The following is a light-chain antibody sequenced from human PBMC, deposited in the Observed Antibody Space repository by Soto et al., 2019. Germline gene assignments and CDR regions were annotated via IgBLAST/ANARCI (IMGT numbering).Light chain of an antibody. CDR2: DVS. Sequence: QSVLTQAASLSGFPGQSINISCTRTSSDVGGYNYVSWYQHHPGKAPKLIIYDVSNRPSGVSNPFSGSKSGNTASLTISGLQPEDEADYYCSSYTTSNTRQIVFGTGTKVTVL. CDR1: SSDVGGYNY. CDR3: SSYTTSNTRQIV. J-gene: IGLJ1*01. V-gene: IGLV2-14*03.